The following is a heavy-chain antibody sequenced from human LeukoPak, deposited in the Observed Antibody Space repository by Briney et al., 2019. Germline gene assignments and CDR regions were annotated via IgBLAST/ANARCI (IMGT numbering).Heavy chain of an antibody. V-gene: IGHV4-34*01. CDR2: INHSGST. CDR1: GGSFSGYY. Sequence: SETLSLTCAVYGGSFSGYYWSWIRQPPGKGLEWIGEINHSGSTNYNPSLKSRVTISVDTSKNQFSLKLSSVTAADTAVYYCARGREQLWLKYYFDYWGQGTLVTVSS. CDR3: ARGREQLWLKYYFDY. D-gene: IGHD5-18*01. J-gene: IGHJ4*02.